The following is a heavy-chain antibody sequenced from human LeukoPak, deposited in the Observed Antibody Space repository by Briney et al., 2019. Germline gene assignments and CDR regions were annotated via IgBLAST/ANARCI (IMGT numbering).Heavy chain of an antibody. V-gene: IGHV1-2*02. CDR2: INPNSGGT. CDR3: ARGHPLVAARPGVPDY. J-gene: IGHJ4*02. D-gene: IGHD2-15*01. Sequence: ASVKVSCKASGYTFTGYYMHWVRQAPGQGLEWMRWINPNSGGTNYAQKFQGRVTMTRDTSISTAYMELSRLRSEDTAVYYCARGHPLVAARPGVPDYWGQGTLVTVSS. CDR1: GYTFTGYY.